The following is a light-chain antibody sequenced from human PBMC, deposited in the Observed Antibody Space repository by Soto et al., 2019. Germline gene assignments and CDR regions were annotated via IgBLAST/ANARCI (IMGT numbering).Light chain of an antibody. Sequence: QSALTQPPSASGSPGQSVTISCTGTSSDVGAFVSWYRQHPGRAPKLLIYEVTERPSGVPDRFSGSKSGNTASLTVSGLQAEDEADYYCNSYAGSNNLVFGGGTKVTVL. J-gene: IGLJ2*01. CDR3: NSYAGSNNLV. V-gene: IGLV2-8*01. CDR2: EVT. CDR1: SSDVGAF.